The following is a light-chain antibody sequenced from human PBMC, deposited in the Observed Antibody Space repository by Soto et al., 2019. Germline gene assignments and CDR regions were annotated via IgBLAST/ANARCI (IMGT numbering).Light chain of an antibody. V-gene: IGKV3-11*01. Sequence: MELTQSPATLYMSPGVSATLSCRATRSVSSYLAWYQQKPGQAPRLLIYDASSRPTDIPARFSGSGSGTDFTLTISSLEPEDFALYYCQQRSNWPITFGQGTLLEIK. CDR1: RSVSSY. CDR2: DAS. J-gene: IGKJ5*01. CDR3: QQRSNWPIT.